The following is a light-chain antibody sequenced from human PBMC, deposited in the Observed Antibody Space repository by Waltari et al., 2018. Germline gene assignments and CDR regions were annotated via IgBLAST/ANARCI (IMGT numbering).Light chain of an antibody. CDR1: AVSPSTTSS. V-gene: IGLV8-61*01. Sequence: TVVTQEQSLSVSSGGTVTPPCALCAVSPSTTSSATWYQHTPAQAPRTLVYKANARSSGVPDRFSGSILGNTAALTITGARSDDESDYYCALYMGSGIWVFGGGTRLTVL. CDR3: ALYMGSGIWV. CDR2: KAN. J-gene: IGLJ3*02.